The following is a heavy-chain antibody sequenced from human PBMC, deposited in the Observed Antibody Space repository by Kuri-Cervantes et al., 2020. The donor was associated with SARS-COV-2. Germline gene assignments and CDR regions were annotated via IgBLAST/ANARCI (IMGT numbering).Heavy chain of an antibody. CDR1: GFTFSSYA. CDR2: IWYDGSNK. D-gene: IGHD6-19*01. J-gene: IGHJ4*02. CDR3: ARGHASGPDY. Sequence: GESLKISCAASGFTFSSYAMSWVRQAPGKGLEWVAVIWYDGSNKYYADSVKGRFTISRDNSKNTLYLQMNSLRAEDTAVYYCARGHASGPDYWGQGTLVTVSS. V-gene: IGHV3-33*08.